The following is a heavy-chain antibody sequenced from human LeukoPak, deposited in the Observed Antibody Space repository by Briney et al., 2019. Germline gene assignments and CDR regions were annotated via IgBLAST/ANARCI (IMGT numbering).Heavy chain of an antibody. CDR3: ARISDGYRREMSFDY. D-gene: IGHD5-24*01. CDR2: INPSGGST. J-gene: IGHJ4*02. V-gene: IGHV1-46*01. Sequence: ASVKVSCKASGNTFTSYYMHWVRQAPGQGLEWMGIINPSGGSTSYAQKFQGRVTMTRDTSTSTVYMELSSLRSEDTAVYYCARISDGYRREMSFDYWGQGTLVTVSS. CDR1: GNTFTSYY.